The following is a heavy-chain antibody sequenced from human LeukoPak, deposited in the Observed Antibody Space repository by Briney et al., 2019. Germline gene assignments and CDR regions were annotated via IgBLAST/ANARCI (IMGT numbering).Heavy chain of an antibody. CDR2: INHSGST. J-gene: IGHJ4*02. CDR1: GGSFSGYY. V-gene: IGHV4-34*01. Sequence: SETLSLTCAVYGGSFSGYYWSWIRQPPGKGLEWIGEINHSGSTNYNPSLKSRVTISVDTSKNQFPLKLSSVAAADTAVYYCARDRRGYSYGFPETYYFDYWGQGTLVTVSS. D-gene: IGHD5-18*01. CDR3: ARDRRGYSYGFPETYYFDY.